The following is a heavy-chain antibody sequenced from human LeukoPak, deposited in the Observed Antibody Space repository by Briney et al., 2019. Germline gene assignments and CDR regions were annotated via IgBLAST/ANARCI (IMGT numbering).Heavy chain of an antibody. CDR3: TTGIRGD. J-gene: IGHJ4*02. Sequence: GGSLRLSCSASGLTVTNAWMNWVRQAPGEGLDWVGRIASKTDGGATDYAAPVKGRFTISRDDSKNTLNLQLNSLKTEDTAVYYCTTGIRGDWGQGTLVTVSS. D-gene: IGHD3-10*01. CDR2: IASKTDGGAT. V-gene: IGHV3-15*07. CDR1: GLTVTNAW.